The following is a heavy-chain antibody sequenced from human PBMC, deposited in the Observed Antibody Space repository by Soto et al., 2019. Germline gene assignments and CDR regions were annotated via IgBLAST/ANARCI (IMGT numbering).Heavy chain of an antibody. J-gene: IGHJ4*02. CDR1: GASLTNYH. V-gene: IGHV4-59*08. D-gene: IGHD6-19*01. Sequence: SETLSLTCTVSGASLTNYHWSWIRQPPGKGLEWIGYIYYTGSTNYNPSLKSRVTISVDTSKNQFSLSLSSVTAADTAVYYCARGFAIGWYTYYFDYWGQGPLVTVS. CDR2: IYYTGST. CDR3: ARGFAIGWYTYYFDY.